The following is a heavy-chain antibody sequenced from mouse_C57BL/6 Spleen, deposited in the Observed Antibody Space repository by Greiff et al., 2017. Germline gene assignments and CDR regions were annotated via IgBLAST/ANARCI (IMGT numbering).Heavy chain of an antibody. V-gene: IGHV3-6*01. D-gene: IGHD1-2*01. CDR3: ARDRLMDY. CDR1: GYSITSGYY. CDR2: ISYDGSN. Sequence: DVQLVESGPGLVKPSQSLSLTCSVTGYSITSGYYWNWIRQFPGNKLEWMGYISYDGSNNYNPSLKNRISITRDTSKNQFFLKLNSVTTEDTATYYCARDRLMDYWGQGTSVTVSS. J-gene: IGHJ4*01.